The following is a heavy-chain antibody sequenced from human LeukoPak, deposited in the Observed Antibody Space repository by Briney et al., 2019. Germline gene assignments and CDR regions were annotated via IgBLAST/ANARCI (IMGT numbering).Heavy chain of an antibody. J-gene: IGHJ4*02. V-gene: IGHV3-7*01. CDR2: IKQDGSEK. CDR1: GFTFSRYW. Sequence: GGSLRLSCADSGFTFSRYWMSWVPQAPGEGLEWVANIKQDGSEKYYVDSVKGRFTISSDNAKNSLYLQMNSLIAEDTAVYYCARVSISRGSYGFFDYWGQGTLVTVSS. D-gene: IGHD1-26*01. CDR3: ARVSISRGSYGFFDY.